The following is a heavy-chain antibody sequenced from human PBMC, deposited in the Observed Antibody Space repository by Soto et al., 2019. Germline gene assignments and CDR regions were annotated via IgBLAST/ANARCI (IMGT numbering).Heavy chain of an antibody. J-gene: IGHJ4*02. CDR1: GFTFSSYA. CDR3: ARGQTNLRDFDY. CDR2: ISSNGGST. Sequence: EVQLVESGGGLVQPGGSLRLSCAASGFTFSSYAMHWVRQAPGKGLEYVSAISSNGGSTYYANSVKGRFTISRDNSQNTLYLEMGSLRAEDMAVYYCARGQTNLRDFDYWGQGTLVTVSS. D-gene: IGHD1-7*01. V-gene: IGHV3-64*01.